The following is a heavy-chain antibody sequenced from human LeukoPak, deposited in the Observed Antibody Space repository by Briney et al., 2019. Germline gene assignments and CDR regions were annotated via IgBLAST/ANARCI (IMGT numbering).Heavy chain of an antibody. Sequence: GASVKVSCKASGYSFTSHYMHWVRQAPGQGLEWMGWISAYNGNTNYAQKLQGRVTMTTDTSTSTAYMELRSLRSDDTAVYYCARDLYDSSGYLDYWGQGTLVTVSS. J-gene: IGHJ4*02. CDR2: ISAYNGNT. V-gene: IGHV1-18*04. CDR1: GYSFTSHY. CDR3: ARDLYDSSGYLDY. D-gene: IGHD3-22*01.